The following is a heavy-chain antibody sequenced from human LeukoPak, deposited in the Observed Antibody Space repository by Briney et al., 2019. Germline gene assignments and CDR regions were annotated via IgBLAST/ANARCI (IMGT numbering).Heavy chain of an antibody. CDR2: ISSSSSYT. D-gene: IGHD4-17*01. CDR3: ARGGADYVIGY. CDR1: GFTFSDYY. V-gene: IGHV3-11*06. J-gene: IGHJ4*02. Sequence: TGGSLRLSCAASGFTFSDYYMSWIRQAPGKGLEWVPFISSSSSYTNYADSVKGRFTISRDNAKNSLYLQMNNLRAEDTAVYHCARGGADYVIGYWGQGTLVTVSS.